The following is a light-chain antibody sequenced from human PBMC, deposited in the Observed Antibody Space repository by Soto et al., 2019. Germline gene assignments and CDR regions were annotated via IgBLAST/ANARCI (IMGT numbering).Light chain of an antibody. CDR3: QQYDDWPPA. Sequence: EIVLTQSPATLSLSPGERATLSCRASQSISSSFLAWYQQKPGQAPRFLIYGASTRATGIPARFRGSGSGTEFTLTIDSLQSEDFAVYHCQQYDDWPPAFGGGTKVDIK. J-gene: IGKJ4*01. V-gene: IGKV3-15*01. CDR2: GAS. CDR1: QSISSS.